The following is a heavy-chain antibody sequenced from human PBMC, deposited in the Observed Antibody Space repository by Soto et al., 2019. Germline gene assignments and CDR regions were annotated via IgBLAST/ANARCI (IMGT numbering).Heavy chain of an antibody. CDR2: ITYDGSNK. Sequence: QVQLVESGGGVVQPGTSLRLSCAASGFSFSKYGIHWVRQAPGKGLEWVAIITYDGSNKYYLDSVKGRFTISRDNSRNTAFLQMDSLTAEDTATYYCAKALSEWIPTYCFDSWGQGAWVTVTS. CDR1: GFSFSKYG. V-gene: IGHV3-30*18. CDR3: AKALSEWIPTYCFDS. D-gene: IGHD3-3*01. J-gene: IGHJ4*02.